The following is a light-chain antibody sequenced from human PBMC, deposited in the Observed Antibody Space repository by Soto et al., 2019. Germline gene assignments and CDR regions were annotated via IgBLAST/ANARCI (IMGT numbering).Light chain of an antibody. CDR3: SSYAASNNFYFV. CDR1: SSDVGGYNY. J-gene: IGLJ7*01. Sequence: QSALTQPPSASGSPGQSVTFSCTGTSSDVGGYNYVSWYQQYPGRAPKLMIYEVTKRPSGVPDRFSGSKSGNTASLTVSGLQAEDEADYYCSSYAASNNFYFVFGGGTQLTVL. V-gene: IGLV2-8*01. CDR2: EVT.